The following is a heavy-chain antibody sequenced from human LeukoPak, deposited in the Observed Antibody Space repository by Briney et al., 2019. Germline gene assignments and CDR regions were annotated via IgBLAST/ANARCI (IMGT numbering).Heavy chain of an antibody. D-gene: IGHD4-11*01. V-gene: IGHV3-23*01. CDR3: ATDPRRRLFDY. J-gene: IGHJ4*02. CDR1: GFTFSSYG. CDR2: ISVSGGST. Sequence: GGTLRLSCASSGFTFSSYGMSWVRQAPGKGLEWVSAISVSGGSTYYADCVKGRFPIPRDNSKNKLYLQMKSLRAEDTAVYYCATDPRRRLFDYWGQGTLVTVSS.